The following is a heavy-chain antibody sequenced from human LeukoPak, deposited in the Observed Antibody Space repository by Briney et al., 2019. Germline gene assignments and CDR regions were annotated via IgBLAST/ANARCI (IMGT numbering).Heavy chain of an antibody. CDR3: ARDTGYNTFDY. CDR2: IKEDGSDK. Sequence: GGSLRLSCAASGFTFSSYWMAWVRQAPGKGLEWVANIKEDGSDKYYVDSVKGRFTISRDNAKNSLYLQMNSPRAEDTAVYYCARDTGYNTFDYWGQGTRVSVSS. V-gene: IGHV3-7*05. CDR1: GFTFSSYW. J-gene: IGHJ4*02. D-gene: IGHD5-24*01.